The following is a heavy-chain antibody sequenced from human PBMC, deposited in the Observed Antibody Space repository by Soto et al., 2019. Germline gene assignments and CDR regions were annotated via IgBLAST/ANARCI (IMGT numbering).Heavy chain of an antibody. Sequence: AGGSLRLSCAASGFTFSSYAMSWVRQAPGKGLEWVSAISGSGGSTYYADSVKGRFTISRDNSKNTLYLQMNSLRAEDTAVYYCAKTLSAGYSSSWYSPEYDYWGQGTLVTVSS. V-gene: IGHV3-23*01. J-gene: IGHJ4*02. D-gene: IGHD6-13*01. CDR1: GFTFSSYA. CDR2: ISGSGGST. CDR3: AKTLSAGYSSSWYSPEYDY.